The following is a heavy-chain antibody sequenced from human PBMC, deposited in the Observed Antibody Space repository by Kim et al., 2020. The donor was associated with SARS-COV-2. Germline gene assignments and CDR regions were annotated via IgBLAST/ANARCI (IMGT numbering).Heavy chain of an antibody. CDR1: GYTFTDYT. CDR2: IDTKTGNP. V-gene: IGHV7-4-1*02. J-gene: IGHJ6*02. CDR3: ARSGVMDV. D-gene: IGHD3-10*01. Sequence: ASVNVSCKASGYTFTDYTMNWVRQAPGQGLEWMGWIDTKTGNPTYGQGFTGRLVFSLDIAVGTAYLQISSLKTEDTAVFYCARSGVMDVWGQGTTVTVSS.